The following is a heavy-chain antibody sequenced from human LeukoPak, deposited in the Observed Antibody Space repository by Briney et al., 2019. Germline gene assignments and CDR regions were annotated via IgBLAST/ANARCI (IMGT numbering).Heavy chain of an antibody. CDR1: GGTFSSYA. D-gene: IGHD2-2*01. CDR3: ARDPCSSTSCYFRYYYYGMDV. J-gene: IGHJ6*02. CDR2: IIPIFGTA. Sequence: SVKVSCKASGGTFSSYAISWVRQAPGQGLEWMGGIIPIFGTANYAQKFQGRVTITADESTSTAYMELSSLRSEDTAVYYCARDPCSSTSCYFRYYYYGMDVWGQGTTVTVSS. V-gene: IGHV1-69*01.